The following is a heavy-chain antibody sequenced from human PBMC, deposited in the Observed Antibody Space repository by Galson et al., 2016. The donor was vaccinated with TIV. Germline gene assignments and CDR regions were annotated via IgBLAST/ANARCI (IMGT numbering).Heavy chain of an antibody. D-gene: IGHD3-22*01. Sequence: SLRLSCAASGFTFRSYGTHWVRQAPGKGLEWVATISNAGSNKYYADSVKGRFTISRDNSKNTLDLQMNSLRAEDTAVYYCAKAPLRITMIVDFDFYSVHVWGQGTTVTGSS. CDR1: GFTFRSYG. J-gene: IGHJ6*02. V-gene: IGHV3-30*18. CDR2: ISNAGSNK. CDR3: AKAPLRITMIVDFDFYSVHV.